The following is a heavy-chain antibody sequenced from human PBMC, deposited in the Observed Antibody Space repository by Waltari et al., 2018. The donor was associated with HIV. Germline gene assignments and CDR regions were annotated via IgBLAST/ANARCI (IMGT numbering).Heavy chain of an antibody. Sequence: QLLQSGPETRKPGAAVKISCKASGYDFTSSGITWVRRAPGVGLGWVGWDWADEGNIDVDRKFKDRVSLTTDTSTATAFLEVRSLTVDDTATYYCTKGGGSWIQETHYYKAFDVWGHGTTVIV. CDR1: GYDFTSSG. CDR2: DWADEGNI. J-gene: IGHJ6*02. D-gene: IGHD5-18*01. V-gene: IGHV1-18*01. CDR3: TKGGGSWIQETHYYKAFDV.